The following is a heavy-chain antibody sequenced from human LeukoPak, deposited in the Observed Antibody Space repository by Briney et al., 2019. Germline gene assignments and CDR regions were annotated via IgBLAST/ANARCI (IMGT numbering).Heavy chain of an antibody. D-gene: IGHD5-12*01. J-gene: IGHJ4*02. CDR2: IRSNGGTT. CDR1: GFTFSSIA. CDR3: ARGHDVDIVATFLFDY. V-gene: IGHV3-23*01. Sequence: PRRSLRLSCAASGFTFSSIAMTWVRQAPGKGLEWVSTIRSNGGTTHNAESVKGRFTISRDNAKNSLYLQMNSLRAEDTAGYYCARGHDVDIVATFLFDYWGQGTLVTVSS.